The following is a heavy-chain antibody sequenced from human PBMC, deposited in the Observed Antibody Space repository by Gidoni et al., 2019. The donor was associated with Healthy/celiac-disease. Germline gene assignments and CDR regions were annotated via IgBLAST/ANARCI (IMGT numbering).Heavy chain of an antibody. J-gene: IGHJ4*02. CDR2: IMPIFGTA. Sequence: QVQLVQSGAEVKKPGSSVKVSGEASGCTFSSYAISWVRQAPGQVLEWMGGIMPIFGTANYAQKFQCRVTITADESTSTAYMELSSLRSEDTAVYYCARTTYYDSSGLDYWGQGTLVTVSS. CDR1: GCTFSSYA. CDR3: ARTTYYDSSGLDY. V-gene: IGHV1-69*01. D-gene: IGHD3-22*01.